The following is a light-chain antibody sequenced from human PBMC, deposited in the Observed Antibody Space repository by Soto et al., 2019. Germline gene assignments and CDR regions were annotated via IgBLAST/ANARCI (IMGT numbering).Light chain of an antibody. CDR1: IGAVTSGYY. CDR3: LLYSGGALHWV. J-gene: IGLJ3*02. V-gene: IGLV7-43*01. Sequence: CASSIGAVTSGYYANWFQQKPGQAPRSLIYGTTNKHSWTPARFSGSLLGGKAALTLSGVQPEDEAEYYCLLYSGGALHWVFGGGTQLTVL. CDR2: GTT.